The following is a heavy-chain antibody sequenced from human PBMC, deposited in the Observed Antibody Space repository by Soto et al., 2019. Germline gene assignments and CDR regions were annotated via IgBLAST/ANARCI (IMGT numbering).Heavy chain of an antibody. J-gene: IGHJ4*02. V-gene: IGHV3-64*01. CDR1: GFTFSSYA. CDR3: AREGGSYYFDY. D-gene: IGHD1-26*01. Sequence: EVQLVESGGGLVQHGGSLRLSCAASGFTFSSYAMHWVRQAPGKGLEYVSTISTNGGSTYNVNSVKGRFTISRDNSKNTLYLQMGRLRAEDMAVYYCAREGGSYYFDYWGQGTLVTVSS. CDR2: ISTNGGST.